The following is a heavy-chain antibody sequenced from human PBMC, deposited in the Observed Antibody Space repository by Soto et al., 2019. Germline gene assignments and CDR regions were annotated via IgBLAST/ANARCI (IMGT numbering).Heavy chain of an antibody. D-gene: IGHD6-13*01. Sequence: SETLSLTCTASGGPISIYYWSWIRQPPGKGLEWIGYIYYSGSPNYNPSLKSRVTISVDTTKNQFSLTLSSVTAADTAVYYCASSNIAAAGFYYYDMDVWGRGTTVT. J-gene: IGHJ6*01. CDR3: ASSNIAAAGFYYYDMDV. CDR1: GGPISIYY. CDR2: IYYSGSP. V-gene: IGHV4-59*01.